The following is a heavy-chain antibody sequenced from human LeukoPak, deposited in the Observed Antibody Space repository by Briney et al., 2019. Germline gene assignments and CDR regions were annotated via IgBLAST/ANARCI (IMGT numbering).Heavy chain of an antibody. V-gene: IGHV4-34*01. J-gene: IGHJ5*02. CDR3: ARYRHDWNYVNWFDP. CDR2: INHSGST. Sequence: PSETLSLTCAVYGGSFSGYYWSWIRQPPGKGLEWIGEINHSGSTNYNPSLKSRVTISVDTSKNQFSLKLSSVTAADTAVYYCARYRHDWNYVNWFDPWGQGTLVTVSS. D-gene: IGHD1-7*01. CDR1: GGSFSGYY.